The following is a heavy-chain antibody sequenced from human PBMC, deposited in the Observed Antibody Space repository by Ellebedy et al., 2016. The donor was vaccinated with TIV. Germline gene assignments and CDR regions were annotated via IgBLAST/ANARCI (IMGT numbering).Heavy chain of an antibody. D-gene: IGHD3-10*01. CDR1: GGSFSGYY. V-gene: IGHV4-34*01. CDR3: ARGYYYANYFDY. CDR2: INHSGST. J-gene: IGHJ4*02. Sequence: MPSETLSLTRAVYGGSFSGYYWSWIRQPPGKGLEWIGEINHSGSTNYNPSLKSRVPVSVDTSKNQFSLKLSSVTAADTAVYYCARGYYYANYFDYWGQGTLVTVSS.